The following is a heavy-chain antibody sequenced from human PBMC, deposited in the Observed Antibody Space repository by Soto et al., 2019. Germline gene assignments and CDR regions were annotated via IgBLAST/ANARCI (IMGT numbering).Heavy chain of an antibody. CDR3: ARHLYDFWSGFMDV. J-gene: IGHJ6*02. D-gene: IGHD3-3*01. Sequence: GGSLRLSCAASGFTFSSYWMSRVRQAPGKGLEWVANIKQDGSEKYYVDSVKGRFTISRDNAKNSLYLQMNSLRAEDTAVYYCARHLYDFWSGFMDVWGQGTTVTVSS. CDR2: IKQDGSEK. V-gene: IGHV3-7*05. CDR1: GFTFSSYW.